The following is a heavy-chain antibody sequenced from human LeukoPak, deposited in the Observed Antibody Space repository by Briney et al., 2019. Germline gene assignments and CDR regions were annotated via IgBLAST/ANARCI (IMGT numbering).Heavy chain of an antibody. V-gene: IGHV4-61*02. CDR1: GGSIVSDSYY. CDR3: ARGARAIAVAGL. J-gene: IGHJ4*02. CDR2: MYTSGTT. Sequence: PETLSLTCSVSGGSIVSDSYYWNWIRQPAGKGLEWIGRMYTSGTTNYNPSLRSRVTVSVDTSKNQFSLKLSSVTAADTAVYYCARGARAIAVAGLWXQGTLVTVSS. D-gene: IGHD6-19*01.